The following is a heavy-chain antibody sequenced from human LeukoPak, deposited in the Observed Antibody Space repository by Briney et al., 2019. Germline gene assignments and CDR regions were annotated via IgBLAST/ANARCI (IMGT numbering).Heavy chain of an antibody. J-gene: IGHJ5*02. D-gene: IGHD3-3*01. V-gene: IGHV3-21*01. Sequence: GGSLRVSCAASGFTFSSYSMNWVRQAPGNGLEWVSSISSSSSYIYYADSVKGRFTISRDNAKNSLYLQMNSLRAEDTAVYYCARDYLNYDFWSGYRRGYWFDPWGQGTLVTVSS. CDR2: ISSSSSYI. CDR3: ARDYLNYDFWSGYRRGYWFDP. CDR1: GFTFSSYS.